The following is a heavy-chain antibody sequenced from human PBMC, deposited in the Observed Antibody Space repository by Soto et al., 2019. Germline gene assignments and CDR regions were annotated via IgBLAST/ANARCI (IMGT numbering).Heavy chain of an antibody. CDR2: IIPIFGTA. Sequence: QVQLVQSGAEVKKPGSSVKVSCKASGGTFSSYAISWVRQAPGQGLEWMGGIIPIFGTANYAQKYQGRVTITTDEYTSTDYMELSSLRSEDTAVYDCRSYYGGHSVYWGQGTLVTVSS. J-gene: IGHJ4*02. D-gene: IGHD4-17*01. CDR1: GGTFSSYA. V-gene: IGHV1-69*05. CDR3: RSYYGGHSVY.